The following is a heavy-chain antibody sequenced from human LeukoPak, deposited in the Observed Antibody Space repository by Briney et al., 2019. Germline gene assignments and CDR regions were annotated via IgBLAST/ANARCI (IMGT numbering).Heavy chain of an antibody. J-gene: IGHJ4*02. CDR2: INPNSGGT. V-gene: IGHV1-2*02. CDR1: GYTFTDYY. D-gene: IGHD3-22*01. CDR3: ARYYYDSSGYNSDDY. Sequence: APVKLSPTASGYTFTDYYMHWVRQAPGQGLEWMGWINPNSGGTNYAQKFQGRVTMTRDTSISTAYMELSRLRSDDTAVYYCARYYYDSSGYNSDDYWGQGTLVTVSS.